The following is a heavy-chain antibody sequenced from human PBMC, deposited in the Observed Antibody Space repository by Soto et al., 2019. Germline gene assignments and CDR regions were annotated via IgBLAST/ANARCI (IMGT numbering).Heavy chain of an antibody. CDR1: GFTFDDYG. CDR3: ARTLRFLEWLLNDGFDI. V-gene: IGHV3-20*04. J-gene: IGHJ3*02. D-gene: IGHD3-3*01. CDR2: INWNGGST. Sequence: GGSLRLSCEASGFTFDDYGMSWVRQTPGKGLEWVSGINWNGGSTGYADSVKGRFTISRDNAKNSLYLQMNSLRAEDTALYYCARTLRFLEWLLNDGFDIWGQGTMVTVSS.